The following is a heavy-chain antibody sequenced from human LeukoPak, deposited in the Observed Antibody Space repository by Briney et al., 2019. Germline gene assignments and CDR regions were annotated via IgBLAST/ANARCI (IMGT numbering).Heavy chain of an antibody. V-gene: IGHV3-53*01. Sequence: GGSLRLSCAASGFTVSSNYMSWVRQAPGKGLEWVSVIYSGGGTYYADSVKGRFTISRDNSKNTLYLQMNSLTAEDTAVYYCAKERSPVTDPYFDSWGQGTLVTVSS. CDR1: GFTVSSNY. J-gene: IGHJ4*02. D-gene: IGHD4-11*01. CDR3: AKERSPVTDPYFDS. CDR2: IYSGGGT.